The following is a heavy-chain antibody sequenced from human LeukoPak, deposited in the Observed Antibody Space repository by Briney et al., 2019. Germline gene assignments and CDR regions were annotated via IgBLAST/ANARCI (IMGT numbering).Heavy chain of an antibody. J-gene: IGHJ4*02. D-gene: IGHD3-10*01. CDR2: INSGSTTY. V-gene: IGHV3-48*01. CDR3: ARLGSGSTLDC. CDR1: GFTLSSYS. Sequence: GGSLRLSCAASGFTLSSYSMYWVRQAPGKGLEWVSYINSGSTTYYYGDSVKGRFTISRDNAQNSLYLQMNSLRAEDTAVYYCARLGSGSTLDCWGQGILVTVSS.